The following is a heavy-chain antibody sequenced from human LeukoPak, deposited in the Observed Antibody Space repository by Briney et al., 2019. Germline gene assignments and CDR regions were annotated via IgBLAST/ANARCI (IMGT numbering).Heavy chain of an antibody. CDR1: ADSISIYY. D-gene: IGHD2-2*01. Sequence: SETLSLTCSVSADSISIYYWTWIRQPPGKGLEGIGYIDHTGTTSYNPSLNSRVTISRDTSKNHFSLDLTSVTAADTAVYYCARYRRGIVVVPAADWYFDLWGRGTPVTVSS. J-gene: IGHJ2*01. V-gene: IGHV4-59*12. CDR3: ARYRRGIVVVPAADWYFDL. CDR2: IDHTGTT.